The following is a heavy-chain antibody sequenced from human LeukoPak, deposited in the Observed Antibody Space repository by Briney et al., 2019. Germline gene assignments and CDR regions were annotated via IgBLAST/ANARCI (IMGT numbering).Heavy chain of an antibody. CDR1: GFTLSSYA. CDR3: ARGAYNYDFWSGYYFRLRAHDAFDI. Sequence: GGSLRLSCAASGFTLSSYAMSWVRQAPGKGLEWVSAISDSGNTYHADSVKGRFTISRDNAKNSLYLQMNSLRAEDTAVYYCARGAYNYDFWSGYYFRLRAHDAFDIWGQGTMVTVSS. CDR2: ISDSGNT. J-gene: IGHJ3*02. V-gene: IGHV3-23*01. D-gene: IGHD3-3*01.